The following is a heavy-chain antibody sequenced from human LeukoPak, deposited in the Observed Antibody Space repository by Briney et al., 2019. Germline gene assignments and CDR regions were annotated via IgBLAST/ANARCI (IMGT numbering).Heavy chain of an antibody. CDR3: ARDGVFRFEVGDVYYYYMDV. V-gene: IGHV1-2*02. D-gene: IGHD2-21*02. CDR1: GGTFSSYA. Sequence: ASVKVSCKASGGTFSSYAISWVRQAPGQGLEWMGWINPNSGDTKYAQKFQGRVTMTRDTSNNTVYMDLTRLIFDDTAMYYCARDGVFRFEVGDVYYYYMDVWGKGTTVIISS. CDR2: INPNSGDT. J-gene: IGHJ6*03.